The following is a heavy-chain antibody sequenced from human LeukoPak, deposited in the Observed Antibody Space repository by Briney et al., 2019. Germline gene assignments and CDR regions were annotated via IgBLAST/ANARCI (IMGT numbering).Heavy chain of an antibody. D-gene: IGHD6-19*01. CDR1: GFTFSSYA. Sequence: PGGSLRLSCAASGFTFSSYAMSWVRQAPGKGLEWASAISGSGGSTYYADSVKGRFTISRDNSKNTLYLQMNSLRAEDTAVYYCAKPVHSSGWFYYFDYWGQGTLVTVSS. CDR2: ISGSGGST. CDR3: AKPVHSSGWFYYFDY. J-gene: IGHJ4*02. V-gene: IGHV3-23*01.